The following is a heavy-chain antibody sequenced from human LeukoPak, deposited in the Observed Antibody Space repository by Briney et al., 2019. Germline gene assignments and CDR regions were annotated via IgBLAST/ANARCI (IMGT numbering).Heavy chain of an antibody. CDR1: GFTFSSYG. D-gene: IGHD5-18*01. J-gene: IGHJ6*02. V-gene: IGHV3-30*18. Sequence: PGGSLRLSCAASGFTFSSYGMRWVRQAPGKGLEWVAVISYDGSNKYYADSVKGRFTISRDNSKNTLYLQMNSLRAEDTAVYYCAKVERRRGYSYIYYYYYGMDVWGQGTTVTVSS. CDR2: ISYDGSNK. CDR3: AKVERRRGYSYIYYYYYGMDV.